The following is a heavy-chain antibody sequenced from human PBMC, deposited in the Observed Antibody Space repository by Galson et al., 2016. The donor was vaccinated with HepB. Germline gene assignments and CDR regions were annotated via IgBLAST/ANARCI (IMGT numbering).Heavy chain of an antibody. CDR2: ISASGGSS. J-gene: IGHJ4*02. CDR3: AKDVTTVTPHYFDY. CDR1: GFAISNYA. V-gene: IGHV3-23*01. D-gene: IGHD4-17*01. Sequence: SLRLSCAASGFAISNYAMTWVRQAPGKGLEWVSSISASGGSSYHADSVKGRFTISRDQSKNTLYLQMNSLRAGDTALYYCAKDVTTVTPHYFDYWGQGTLVTVSS.